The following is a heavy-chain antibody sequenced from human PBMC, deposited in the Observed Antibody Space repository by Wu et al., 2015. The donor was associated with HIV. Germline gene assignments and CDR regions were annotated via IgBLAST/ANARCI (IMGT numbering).Heavy chain of an antibody. J-gene: IGHJ4*02. CDR3: ARRHTEWERVGSLDY. Sequence: QVQLVQSGAEIKEPGASVKVSCKTSGYTFNTYGVTWVRQAPGQGLEWMAWISAYNGNTHYAQKFQGRVTITADESTSTAYMELSSLRSEDTAVYYCARRHTEWERVGSLDYWGQGTLVTVSS. CDR1: GYTFNTYG. D-gene: IGHD1-26*01. CDR2: ISAYNGNT. V-gene: IGHV1-18*01.